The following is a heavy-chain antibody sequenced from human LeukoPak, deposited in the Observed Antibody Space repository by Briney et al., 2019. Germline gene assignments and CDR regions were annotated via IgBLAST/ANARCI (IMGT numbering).Heavy chain of an antibody. Sequence: ASVKVSCKASGYTFTGYYMHWVRQAPGRGLEWMGWINPNSGGTNYAQKFQGRVTMTRDTSISTAYMELSRLRSDDTAVYYCASVGYCSSTSCYYYYYYMDVWGKGTTVTVSS. CDR3: ASVGYCSSTSCYYYYYYMDV. D-gene: IGHD2-2*01. J-gene: IGHJ6*03. CDR1: GYTFTGYY. CDR2: INPNSGGT. V-gene: IGHV1-2*02.